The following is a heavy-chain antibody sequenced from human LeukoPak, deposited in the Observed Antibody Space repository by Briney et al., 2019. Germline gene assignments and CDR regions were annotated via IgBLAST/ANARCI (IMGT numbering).Heavy chain of an antibody. CDR3: AKEGITLIVVVITPGASHFDD. J-gene: IGHJ4*02. CDR2: ISGSGGST. Sequence: PGGSLRLSCAASGFTFSSYAMSWVRQAPGKGLEWVSAISGSGGSTYYADSVKGRFTISRDNSKNTLYLQMNSLRAEDTAVYYCAKEGITLIVVVITPGASHFDDWGQGTLVTVSS. CDR1: GFTFSSYA. V-gene: IGHV3-23*01. D-gene: IGHD3-22*01.